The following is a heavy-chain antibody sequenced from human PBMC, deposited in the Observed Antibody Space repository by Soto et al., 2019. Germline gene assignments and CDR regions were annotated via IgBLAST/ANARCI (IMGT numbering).Heavy chain of an antibody. V-gene: IGHV4-59*12. Sequence: SETLSLTCTVSGGSISSDYWTWVRQPPGKGLEWIGYRYYSGTAKYNSSLKSRVTMTSDTSISTAYMELRSLRVDDTAVYYCARDHQELILYNWFDPWGQGTRVTVSS. J-gene: IGHJ5*02. CDR3: ARDHQELILYNWFDP. CDR1: GGSISSDY. CDR2: RYYSGTA. D-gene: IGHD1-7*01.